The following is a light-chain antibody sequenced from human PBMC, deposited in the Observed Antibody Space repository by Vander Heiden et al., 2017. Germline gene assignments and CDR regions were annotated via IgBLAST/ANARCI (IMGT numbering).Light chain of an antibody. CDR1: SSNIGRNS. J-gene: IGLJ3*02. CDR3: ASWDDSLNGWV. V-gene: IGLV1-44*01. Sequence: QPVLTQPPSESGTPGQRVTISCSGGSSNIGRNSVTWYQQLPATAPKLLIYSNDRRPAGVPDRVSGSKSGTSASLAISGLQSEDEADYYCASWDDSLNGWVFGGGTKLTVL. CDR2: SND.